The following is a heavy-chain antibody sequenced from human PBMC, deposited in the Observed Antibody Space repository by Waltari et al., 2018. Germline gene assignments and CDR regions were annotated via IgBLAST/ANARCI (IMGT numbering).Heavy chain of an antibody. CDR2: ISYDGSNK. J-gene: IGHJ4*02. V-gene: IGHV3-30*18. D-gene: IGHD1-7*01. Sequence: QVQLVESGGGVVQPRRSLRLSCAASGFTFSSYGMHWVRQAPGKGLEWVAVISYDGSNKYYADSVKGRFTISRDNSKNTLYLQMNSLRAEDTAVYYCAKLSTTTNYNWNYVRLGYFDYWGQGTLVTVSS. CDR1: GFTFSSYG. CDR3: AKLSTTTNYNWNYVRLGYFDY.